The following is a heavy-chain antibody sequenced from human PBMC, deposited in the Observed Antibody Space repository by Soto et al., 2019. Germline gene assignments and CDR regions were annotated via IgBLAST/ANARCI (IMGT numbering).Heavy chain of an antibody. Sequence: QVPLVQSGAEVKKPGASVKVSCKASGYTFTSYGISWVRQAPGQGLEWMGWISAYNGNTNYAQKLQGRVTMTTDTSTSTAYMELRSLRSDDTAVYYCARDYYGSGSYYRVYWFDPWGQGTLVTVSS. CDR3: ARDYYGSGSYYRVYWFDP. CDR1: GYTFTSYG. J-gene: IGHJ5*02. V-gene: IGHV1-18*01. CDR2: ISAYNGNT. D-gene: IGHD3-10*01.